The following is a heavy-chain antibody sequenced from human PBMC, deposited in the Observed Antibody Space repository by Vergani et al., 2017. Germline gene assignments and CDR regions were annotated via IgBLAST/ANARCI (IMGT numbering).Heavy chain of an antibody. CDR3: ARDRSDFWSGYYRYGMDV. CDR2: INHSGST. Sequence: QVQLQESGPGLVKPSETLSLTCTVSGGSITNYYWSWIRQPPGKELEWIGYINHSGSTNYNPSLKSRVAISVDTSKNHFSLKLSSVTAADTAVYYCARDRSDFWSGYYRYGMDVWGQGTTVTVSS. V-gene: IGHV4-59*01. CDR1: GGSITNYY. J-gene: IGHJ6*02. D-gene: IGHD3-3*01.